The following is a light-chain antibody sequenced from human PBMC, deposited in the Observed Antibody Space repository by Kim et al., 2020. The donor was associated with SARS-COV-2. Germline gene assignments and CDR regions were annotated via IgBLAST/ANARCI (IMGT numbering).Light chain of an antibody. CDR2: GAS. V-gene: IGKV3-20*01. CDR3: QQYDSSPLT. J-gene: IGKJ4*01. Sequence: EIVLTQSPGTLSLSPGERATLSCRASQSVSDTYLAWYQQKPGQAPRLLIYGASRRATGFPDRFSGSGSGTDFTFTISRLEPEDFAVYYWQQYDSSPLTFGGGTKGDI. CDR1: QSVSDTY.